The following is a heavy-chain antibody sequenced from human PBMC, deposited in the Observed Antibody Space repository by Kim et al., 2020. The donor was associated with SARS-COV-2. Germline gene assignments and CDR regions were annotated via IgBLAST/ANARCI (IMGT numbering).Heavy chain of an antibody. V-gene: IGHV3-9*01. Sequence: GGSLRLSCAASGFTFGDYAMHWVRQAPGKGLEWVSGISWNSGSIGYADSVKGRFTISRDNAKNSLYLQMNSLRAEDTALYYCAKAGRPYSSINWFDPWGQGTLVTVSS. CDR2: ISWNSGSI. CDR3: AKAGRPYSSINWFDP. CDR1: GFTFGDYA. D-gene: IGHD6-13*01. J-gene: IGHJ5*02.